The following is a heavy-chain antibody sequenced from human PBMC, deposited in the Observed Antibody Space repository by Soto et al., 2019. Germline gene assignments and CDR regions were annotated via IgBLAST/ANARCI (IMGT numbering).Heavy chain of an antibody. J-gene: IGHJ4*02. CDR1: GYSFTDYK. CDR2: VDPNGGGS. D-gene: IGHD4-17*01. Sequence: QGQLLQSGAEVKKPGASVKVSCKTSGYSFTDYKLHWVRQAPGQGLEWMGWVDPNGGGSNSARKFQGSVTMTWDTSSTAAYLDLTRLTTNDTATYFCATWVDYGDFEGFDFWGQGTLVTVSS. V-gene: IGHV1-2*04. CDR3: ATWVDYGDFEGFDF.